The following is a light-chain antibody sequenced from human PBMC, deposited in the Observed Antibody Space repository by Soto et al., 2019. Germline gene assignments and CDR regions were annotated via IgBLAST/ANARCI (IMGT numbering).Light chain of an antibody. CDR2: VAS. Sequence: DIQMTQSPSSLSASVGDRVTITCRASQSISSYLNWYQQKPGKAPKVLIYVASSLQSGVPSRFSGSGSGTDFTLTISSLQPEDFATYYCQQSYSTPRTFGGGTKVEIK. CDR3: QQSYSTPRT. J-gene: IGKJ4*01. V-gene: IGKV1-39*01. CDR1: QSISSY.